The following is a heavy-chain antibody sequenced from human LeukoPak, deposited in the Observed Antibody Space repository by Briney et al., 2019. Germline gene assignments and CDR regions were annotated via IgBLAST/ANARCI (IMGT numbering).Heavy chain of an antibody. CDR2: IWYDGSNK. J-gene: IGHJ4*02. V-gene: IGHV3-33*01. CDR3: ARETGYSSSCLDY. D-gene: IGHD6-13*01. Sequence: GGSLRLSCAASGFTLSSYGMHWVRQAPGKGLEWVAVIWYDGSNKYYADSVKGRFTISRDNSKNTLYLQMNSLRAEDTAVYYCARETGYSSSCLDYWGQGTLVTVSS. CDR1: GFTLSSYG.